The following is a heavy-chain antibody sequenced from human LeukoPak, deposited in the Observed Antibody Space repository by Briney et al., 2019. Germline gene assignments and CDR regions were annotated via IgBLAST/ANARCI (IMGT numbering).Heavy chain of an antibody. CDR2: ISSSGSTI. J-gene: IGHJ3*02. V-gene: IGHV3-48*03. CDR1: GFTFSSYE. D-gene: IGHD3-22*01. Sequence: GGSLRLSCAASGFTFSSYEMNWVRQAPGKGLEWVSYISSSGSTIYYADSVKGRFTISRDNAKNSLYLQMNSLRAEDTAVYYCARPFTMIARGSAFDIWGQGTMVTVSS. CDR3: ARPFTMIARGSAFDI.